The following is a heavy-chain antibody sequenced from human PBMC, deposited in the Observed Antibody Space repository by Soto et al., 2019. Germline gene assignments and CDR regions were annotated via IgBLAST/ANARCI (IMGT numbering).Heavy chain of an antibody. CDR2: ISWNSGSI. Sequence: PGGSLRLSCAASGFTFDDYAMHWVRQAPGKGLEWVSGISWNSGSIGYADSVKGRFTISRDNAKNSLYLQMNSLRAEDTALYYCAKALYYDILTGYHQYWGQGTLVTVSS. V-gene: IGHV3-9*01. J-gene: IGHJ4*02. CDR1: GFTFDDYA. CDR3: AKALYYDILTGYHQY. D-gene: IGHD3-9*01.